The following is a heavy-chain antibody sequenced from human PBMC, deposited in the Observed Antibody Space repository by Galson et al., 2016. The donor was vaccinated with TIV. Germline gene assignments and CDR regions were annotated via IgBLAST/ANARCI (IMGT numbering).Heavy chain of an antibody. V-gene: IGHV3-33*01. CDR2: IWYDGTNT. J-gene: IGHJ4*02. CDR1: GFTFSSVG. Sequence: SLRLSCAASGFTFSSVGMHWVRQAPGKGLEWVALIWYDGTNTYYADSVKGRFTISRDNSKNTLFVQMNSLRAEDTAVYYCARAPDYGGNFGGTGETHSYYFHYWGQGTLVTVSS. CDR3: ARAPDYGGNFGGTGETHSYYFHY. D-gene: IGHD4-23*01.